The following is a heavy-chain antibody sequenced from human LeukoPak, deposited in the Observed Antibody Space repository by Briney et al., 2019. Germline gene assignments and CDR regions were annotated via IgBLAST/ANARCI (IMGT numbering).Heavy chain of an antibody. Sequence: SETLSLTCTVSGGSINSYYWGWIRPPAGKGLEWIGRIYSSGSTNYNPSLKSRVSMSVDTSKNQFSLKLTSVTAADTAVYYCARGGKATVVTMWGQGILVTVSS. CDR3: ARGGKATVVTM. V-gene: IGHV4-4*07. CDR2: IYSSGST. D-gene: IGHD2-21*02. CDR1: GGSINSYY. J-gene: IGHJ4*02.